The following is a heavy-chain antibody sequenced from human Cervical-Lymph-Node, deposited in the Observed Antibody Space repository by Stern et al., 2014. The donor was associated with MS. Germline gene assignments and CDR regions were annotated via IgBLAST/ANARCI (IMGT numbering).Heavy chain of an antibody. Sequence: VQLVESGPGLVKPSETLSLTCSVSGGSISGSYWSWIRQPPGTGLEWVGYIYYRGTTNYNPSLKSRVSISVDTSKNQFSLKLSSVTAADTAVYYCARWTDGSVRPYYYGMDVWGQGTTVTVSS. CDR1: GGSISGSY. CDR2: IYYRGTT. J-gene: IGHJ6*02. V-gene: IGHV4-59*01. D-gene: IGHD3-10*01. CDR3: ARWTDGSVRPYYYGMDV.